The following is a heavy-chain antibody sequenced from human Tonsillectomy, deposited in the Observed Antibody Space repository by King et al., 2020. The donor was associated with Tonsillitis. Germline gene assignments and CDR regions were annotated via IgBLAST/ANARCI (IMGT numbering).Heavy chain of an antibody. D-gene: IGHD6-19*01. CDR2: IRFDGANK. J-gene: IGHJ4*02. CDR3: AKAQDLYSSCYYNQRGNYFDY. V-gene: IGHV3-30*02. CDR1: GFTFSSYG. Sequence: GQLVQSGGGVVQPGGSLRLSCAASGFTFSSYGMHWVRQAPGKGLEWVAFIRFDGANKYYADSVKGRITISRDNSKNALYLQMDSLRPEDTAVYYCAKAQDLYSSCYYNQRGNYFDYWGQGILVTVSS.